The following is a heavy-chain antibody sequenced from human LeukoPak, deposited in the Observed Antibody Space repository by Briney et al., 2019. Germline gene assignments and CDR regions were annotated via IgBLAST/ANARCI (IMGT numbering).Heavy chain of an antibody. Sequence: GALRLSCAAPGFTFSSYGMSWVRQATGKGLEWIGGINHSGSTNYTQSLKSRVTISSDTSKTQFSLKLSSVTAADTAVYYCARPIPPYCSGGSCYSRKRYDYWGQGTLVTVSS. CDR2: INHSGST. CDR3: ARPIPPYCSGGSCYSRKRYDY. V-gene: IGHV4-34*01. J-gene: IGHJ4*02. CDR1: GFTFSSYG. D-gene: IGHD2-15*01.